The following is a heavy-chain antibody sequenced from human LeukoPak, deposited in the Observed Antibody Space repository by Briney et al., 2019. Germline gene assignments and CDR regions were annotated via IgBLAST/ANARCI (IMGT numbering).Heavy chain of an antibody. CDR2: INQDESVK. J-gene: IGHJ3*02. CDR1: GFTFTKYW. Sequence: GGSLRLSCAASGFTFTKYWMSWVRQAPGKRLECVASINQDESVKRYVDSAKGRFTISRDNTQNSVNLEMNSLTAEDTALYYCARDLWAQQEGDGFDIWGQGTMVTVSS. V-gene: IGHV3-7*03. CDR3: ARDLWAQQEGDGFDI. D-gene: IGHD6-13*01.